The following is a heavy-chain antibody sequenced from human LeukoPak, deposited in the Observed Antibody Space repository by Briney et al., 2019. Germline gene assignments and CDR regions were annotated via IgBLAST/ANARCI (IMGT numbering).Heavy chain of an antibody. J-gene: IGHJ3*02. V-gene: IGHV3-23*01. D-gene: IGHD3-3*01. CDR2: ISGSGGST. CDR3: AKGSRITIFGVVTIPIRPPGAFDI. CDR1: GFTFSSYA. Sequence: PGGSLRLSCAASGFTFSSYAMSWVRQAPGKGLEWVSAISGSGGSTYYADSVKGRFTISRDNSKNTLYLQMNSLRAEDTAVYYCAKGSRITIFGVVTIPIRPPGAFDIWGQGTMVTVSS.